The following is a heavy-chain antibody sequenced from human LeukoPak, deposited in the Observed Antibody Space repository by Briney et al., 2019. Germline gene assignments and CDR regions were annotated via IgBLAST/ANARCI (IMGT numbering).Heavy chain of an antibody. CDR2: INNEGGGT. Sequence: PGGSLRLSCTATGFTFSNYWIHWVRQPPGKGLVWVSRINNEGGGTIYADSVRGRFTVSRDNAKNTLYLQMNGLGAEGTAVYYCARGGDNHAFDIWGQGTVVTVSS. D-gene: IGHD1-14*01. J-gene: IGHJ3*02. V-gene: IGHV3-74*01. CDR1: GFTFSNYW. CDR3: ARGGDNHAFDI.